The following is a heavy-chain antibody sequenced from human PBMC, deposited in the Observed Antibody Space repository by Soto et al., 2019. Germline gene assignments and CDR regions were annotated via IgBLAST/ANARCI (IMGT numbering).Heavy chain of an antibody. CDR2: ISSSSTI. CDR1: GFTFNSYS. J-gene: IGHJ5*02. CDR3: ARANWFDP. Sequence: GGSLKHSSAASGFTFNSYSINWVRQAPGKGLEWVSYISSSSTIYYADSVKGRFTISRDNAKNSLYLQMNSLRDEDTAVYYCARANWFDPWGQGTLVTVSS. V-gene: IGHV3-48*02.